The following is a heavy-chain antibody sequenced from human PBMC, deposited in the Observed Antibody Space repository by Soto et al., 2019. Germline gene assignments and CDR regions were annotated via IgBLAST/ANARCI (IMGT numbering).Heavy chain of an antibody. D-gene: IGHD6-19*01. CDR3: AKDRRIVAVAGTRWFDP. J-gene: IGHJ5*02. V-gene: IGHV3-23*01. CDR2: ISGSGGST. Sequence: LRLSCAASGFTFSSYAMSWVRQAPGKGLEWVSAISGSGGSTYYADSVKGRFTISRDNSKNTLYLQMNSLRAEDTAVYYCAKDRRIVAVAGTRWFDPWGQGTLVTVSS. CDR1: GFTFSSYA.